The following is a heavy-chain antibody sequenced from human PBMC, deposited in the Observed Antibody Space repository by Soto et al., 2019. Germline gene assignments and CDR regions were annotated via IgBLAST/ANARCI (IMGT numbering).Heavy chain of an antibody. CDR3: APLPPGIVVMKTEFPS. V-gene: IGHV4-4*02. J-gene: IGHJ5*02. CDR1: GTSISSTFW. D-gene: IGHD2-21*01. CDR2: VYHTGTT. Sequence: SETLSLTCAVSGTSISSTFWWTWVRQPPGKGLEWIGEVYHTGTTKYNPSLKNRVTISVDKSNNQFSLELRAVTAADTAVYYCAPLPPGIVVMKTEFPSWGKGPRVT.